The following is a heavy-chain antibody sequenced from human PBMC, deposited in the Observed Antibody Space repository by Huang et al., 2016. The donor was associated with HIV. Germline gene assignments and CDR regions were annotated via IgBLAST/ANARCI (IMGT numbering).Heavy chain of an antibody. CDR3: ARGATLTGNTNFFDV. J-gene: IGHJ3*01. CDR1: GYTFTNSW. V-gene: IGHV5-51*03. D-gene: IGHD3-9*01. Sequence: EVQLVQSGAEVKKPGESLKISCKGSGYTFTNSWIGWVRQMPGKGLEWMGLICPGDSDLRDSPSFQGQVTISADKSISTAYLLWSTLEASDTAMYYCARGATLTGNTNFFDVWGQGTMVSVSS. CDR2: ICPGDSDL.